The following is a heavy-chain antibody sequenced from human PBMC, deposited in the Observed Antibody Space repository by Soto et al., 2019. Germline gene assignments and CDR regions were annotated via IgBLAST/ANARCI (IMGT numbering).Heavy chain of an antibody. J-gene: IGHJ3*02. CDR1: GFTFSSYA. D-gene: IGHD6-19*01. V-gene: IGHV3-23*01. CDR2: ISGSGGST. CDR3: AKDKQQWLAPDDAFDI. Sequence: PEGSLRLSCAASGFTFSSYAMSWVRQAPGKGLEWVSAISGSGGSTYYADSVKGRFTISRDNSKNTLYLQMNSLRAEDTAVYYCAKDKQQWLAPDDAFDIWGQGTMVTVSS.